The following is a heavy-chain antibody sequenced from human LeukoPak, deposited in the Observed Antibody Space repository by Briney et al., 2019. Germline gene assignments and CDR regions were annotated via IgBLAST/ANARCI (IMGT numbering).Heavy chain of an antibody. J-gene: IGHJ4*02. D-gene: IGHD3-22*01. V-gene: IGHV1-46*01. Sequence: ASVKVSCKAFGYIFTSYYMHWVRQAPGEGLEWMGIINPTGGSTSYAQKFQGRVTMTRDTSTSTAYMELRSLRSDDTAVYYCARGDDSSGYYGPRGAGGLDYWGQGTLVTVSS. CDR2: INPTGGST. CDR1: GYIFTSYY. CDR3: ARGDDSSGYYGPRGAGGLDY.